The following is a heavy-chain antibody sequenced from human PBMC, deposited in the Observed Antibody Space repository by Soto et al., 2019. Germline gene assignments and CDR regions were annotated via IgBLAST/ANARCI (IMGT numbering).Heavy chain of an antibody. CDR3: ARSEIMDFWSGYYIVDP. V-gene: IGHV3-30-3*01. CDR1: GFTFSSYA. J-gene: IGHJ5*02. D-gene: IGHD3-3*01. Sequence: QVQLVESGGGVVQPGRSLRLSCAASGFTFSSYAMHWVRQAPGKGLEWVAVISYDGSNKYYADSVKGRFTISRDNSKNTLYLQMNSLRAEDTAVYYCARSEIMDFWSGYYIVDPWGQGTLVTVSS. CDR2: ISYDGSNK.